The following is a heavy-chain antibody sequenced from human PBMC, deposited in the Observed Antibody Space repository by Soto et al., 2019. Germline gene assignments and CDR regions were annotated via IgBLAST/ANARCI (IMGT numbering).Heavy chain of an antibody. D-gene: IGHD1-1*01. CDR2: LYDVDGS. CDR1: GLTISGKKY. Sequence: DVQLVESGGGLIQPGESLRLSCAAFGLTISGKKYVAWFRQAPGKGLEWVSALYDVDGSFYADSVNGRFTTSSDSSKTTVYLQMNDLRPDDTAVYYCATWHEREHAYDVWGQGTTVTVSS. J-gene: IGHJ3*01. V-gene: IGHV3-53*01. CDR3: ATWHEREHAYDV.